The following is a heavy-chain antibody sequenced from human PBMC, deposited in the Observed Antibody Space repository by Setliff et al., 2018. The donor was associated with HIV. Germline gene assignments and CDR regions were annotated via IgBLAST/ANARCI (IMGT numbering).Heavy chain of an antibody. CDR3: ARIVATITCYDY. CDR2: VYYTGST. J-gene: IGHJ4*02. Sequence: SETLSLTCTLSGGSVSSSGYYWGWLRQPPGQGPEWIGSVYYTGSTYYSLSLNSRVTISVDTSKNQFSLKLSSVTAADSAVYYCARIVATITCYDYWGQGTLVTVSS. V-gene: IGHV4-39*07. D-gene: IGHD5-12*01. CDR1: GGSVSSSGYY.